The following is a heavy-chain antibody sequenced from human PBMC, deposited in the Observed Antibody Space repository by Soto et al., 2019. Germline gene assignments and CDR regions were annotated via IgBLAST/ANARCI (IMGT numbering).Heavy chain of an antibody. CDR1: GFTFSSYW. CDR2: ISTDGSIT. V-gene: IGHV3-74*01. CDR3: ARVSWREKYGMDV. J-gene: IGHJ6*02. Sequence: PGGSLRLSCAASGFTFSSYWMHWVRQASGKGLVWVSRISTDGSITTYADSVKGRFTISRDNAKNTLYLQMNSLRAEDTAVYYCARVSWREKYGMDVWGQGTTVTVSS.